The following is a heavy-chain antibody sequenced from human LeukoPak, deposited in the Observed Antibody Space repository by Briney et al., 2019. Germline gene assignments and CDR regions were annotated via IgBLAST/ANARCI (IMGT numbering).Heavy chain of an antibody. D-gene: IGHD4-23*01. CDR2: IYYSGST. CDR1: GGPISSYY. V-gene: IGHV4-59*01. J-gene: IGHJ5*02. Sequence: PSETLSLTCTVSGGPISSYYWSWIRQPPGKGLEWIGYIYYSGSTNYNPSLKSRVTISVDTSKNQFSLKLSSVTAADTAVYYCARVYGGNSDWFDPWGQGTLVTVSS. CDR3: ARVYGGNSDWFDP.